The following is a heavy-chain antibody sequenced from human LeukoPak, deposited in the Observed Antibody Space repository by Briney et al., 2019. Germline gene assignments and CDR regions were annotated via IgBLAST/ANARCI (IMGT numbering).Heavy chain of an antibody. CDR3: ARDEAYCGGDCYFDY. D-gene: IGHD2-21*02. CDR2: INPSGGST. CDR1: GYTLTELS. Sequence: ASVKVSCKVSGYTLTELSMHWVRQAPGQGLEWMGIINPSGGSTSYAQKFQGRVTMTRDMSTSTVYMELSSLRSEDTAVYYCARDEAYCGGDCYFDYWGQGTLVTVSS. V-gene: IGHV1-46*01. J-gene: IGHJ4*02.